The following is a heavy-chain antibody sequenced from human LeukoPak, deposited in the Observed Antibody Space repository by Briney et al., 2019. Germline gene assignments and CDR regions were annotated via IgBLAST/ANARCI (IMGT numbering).Heavy chain of an antibody. CDR3: ARCAVSDYYGSGSYVPNWFDP. Sequence: ASVKVSCKASGYTFTGYYMHWVRQAPGQGLEWMGWINPNSGGTNYAQKFQGWVTMTRDTSISTAYMELSRLRSDDTAVYYCARCAVSDYYGSGSYVPNWFDPWGQGTLVTVSS. CDR1: GYTFTGYY. J-gene: IGHJ5*02. V-gene: IGHV1-2*04. CDR2: INPNSGGT. D-gene: IGHD3-10*01.